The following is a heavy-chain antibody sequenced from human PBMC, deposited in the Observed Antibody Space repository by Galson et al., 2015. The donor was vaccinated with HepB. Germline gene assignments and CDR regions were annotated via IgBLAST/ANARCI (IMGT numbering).Heavy chain of an antibody. J-gene: IGHJ5*02. CDR1: GGTFSSYA. D-gene: IGHD2-8*01. Sequence: SVKVSCKASGGTFSSYAISWVRQAPGQGLEWMGGIIPIFGTANYAQKFQGRVTITADESTSTAYMELSSLRSEDTAVYYCAREPYCTNGVCSANWFDPWGQGTLVTVSS. V-gene: IGHV1-69*13. CDR2: IIPIFGTA. CDR3: AREPYCTNGVCSANWFDP.